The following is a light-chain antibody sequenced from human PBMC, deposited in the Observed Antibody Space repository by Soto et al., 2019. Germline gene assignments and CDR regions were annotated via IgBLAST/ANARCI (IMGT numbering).Light chain of an antibody. CDR3: QQINSFPPT. V-gene: IGKV1-12*01. J-gene: IGKJ4*01. Sequence: DIQMTQSPSSVSASVGDRVTITCRASRNIKTSLAWYQQRPGKGPELLIHYASTLHSGVPSRISGSGSGTEFTLTISRLQPEDFATFYCQQINSFPPTFGGGTKVTI. CDR2: YAS. CDR1: RNIKTS.